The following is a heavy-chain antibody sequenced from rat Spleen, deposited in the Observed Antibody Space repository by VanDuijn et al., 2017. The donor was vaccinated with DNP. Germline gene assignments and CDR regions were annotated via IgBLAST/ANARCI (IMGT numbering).Heavy chain of an antibody. D-gene: IGHD1-4*01. V-gene: IGHV4-2*01. Sequence: EVKLVESGGGLVQPGRSLKLSCAASRFNFNDYWMGWVRQAPGKGLEWIGEINKDSSTINYTPSLKDKITISRDNAQNTLYLEVSKVGYEDTAIYYCAREENTRVSVWGQGTSV. CDR3: AREENTRVSV. CDR1: RFNFNDYW. CDR2: INKDSSTI. J-gene: IGHJ4*01.